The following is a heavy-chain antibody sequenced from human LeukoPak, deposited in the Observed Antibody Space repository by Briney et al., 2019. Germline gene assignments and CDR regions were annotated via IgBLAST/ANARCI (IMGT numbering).Heavy chain of an antibody. Sequence: GGSLRLSCAASGLTFSSYWMSWVRQAPGKGLEWVANIKQDGSEKYYVDSVKGRFTISRDNAKNSLYLQMNSLRAEDTAVYYCARGRRYCSGGSCTTPCLYFDYWGQGTPVTVSS. CDR2: IKQDGSEK. CDR3: ARGRRYCSGGSCTTPCLYFDY. V-gene: IGHV3-7*03. CDR1: GLTFSSYW. J-gene: IGHJ4*01. D-gene: IGHD2-15*01.